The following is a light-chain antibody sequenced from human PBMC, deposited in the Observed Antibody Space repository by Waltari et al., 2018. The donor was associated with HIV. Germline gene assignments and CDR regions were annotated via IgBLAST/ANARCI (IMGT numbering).Light chain of an antibody. CDR3: QQRSNWPPA. CDR2: GAS. J-gene: IGKJ4*01. Sequence: EIVMTQSPATLSVSPGGRATVSCRASQSVGSSLVWYQHKPGQAPRLLIYGASTRATGIPARFSGSGSGTEFTLTINSLEPEDFAVYYCQQRSNWPPAFGGGTKVEIK. V-gene: IGKV3-15*01. CDR1: QSVGSS.